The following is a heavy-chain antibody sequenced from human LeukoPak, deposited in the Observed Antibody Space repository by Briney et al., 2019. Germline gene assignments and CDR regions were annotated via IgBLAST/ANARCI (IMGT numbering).Heavy chain of an antibody. CDR1: GFSLSTNGVG. D-gene: IGHD2-8*01. Sequence: SGPTLVNPTQTLTLTCTLSGFSLSTNGVGVGWIRQPPGKALEWLALIYWDGEERYRPSLRNRLTITKDTSKNQVVLTMTNMTPADSATYYCAHKPGYFTFRRCYSPSGFDYWGHGTLVTVSS. CDR2: IYWDGEE. J-gene: IGHJ4*01. V-gene: IGHV2-5*02. CDR3: AHKPGYFTFRRCYSPSGFDY.